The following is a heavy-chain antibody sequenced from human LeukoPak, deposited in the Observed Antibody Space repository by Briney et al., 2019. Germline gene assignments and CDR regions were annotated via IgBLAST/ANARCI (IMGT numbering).Heavy chain of an antibody. CDR1: GGSISSATYY. CDR2: IYTSGST. Sequence: PSETLSLTCTVSGGSISSATYYWSWIRQPAGKGLEWIGRIYTSGSTNYNPSLKSRVTISVDKSKNQFSLKLSSVTAADTAVYYCARYDVGWYYFDYWGQGTLVTVSS. J-gene: IGHJ4*02. V-gene: IGHV4-61*02. D-gene: IGHD6-19*01. CDR3: ARYDVGWYYFDY.